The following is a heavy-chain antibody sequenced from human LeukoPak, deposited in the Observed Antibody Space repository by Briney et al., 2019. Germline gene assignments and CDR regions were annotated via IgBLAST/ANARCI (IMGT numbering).Heavy chain of an antibody. V-gene: IGHV3-21*06. J-gene: IGHJ4*02. CDR2: ISGNSRYI. D-gene: IGHD6-13*01. Sequence: GGSLRLSCAASGFTFSSYSMTWVRQAPGKGLEWVSSISGNSRYIYYADSMRGRFTISRDNAKNSLYLQMNSLKPEDTAVYYCARVAEAAAFDSWGQGTLVTVSS. CDR1: GFTFSSYS. CDR3: ARVAEAAAFDS.